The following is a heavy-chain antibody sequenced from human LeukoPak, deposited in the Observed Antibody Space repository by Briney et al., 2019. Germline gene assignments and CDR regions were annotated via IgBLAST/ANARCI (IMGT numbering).Heavy chain of an antibody. V-gene: IGHV4-59*11. CDR2: IYLVDDTT. CDR1: GASMFSHY. CDR3: ARSGGSSAYYSF. Sequence: SETLSLTCTVSGASMFSHYWSWDRQTPGKGLEWIGKIYLVDDTTKYNPSLGGRVNISVDTSRNQFSLHLSHVTAADTAVYYCARSGGSSAYYSFWGQGTLVTVSS. D-gene: IGHD3-22*01. J-gene: IGHJ4*02.